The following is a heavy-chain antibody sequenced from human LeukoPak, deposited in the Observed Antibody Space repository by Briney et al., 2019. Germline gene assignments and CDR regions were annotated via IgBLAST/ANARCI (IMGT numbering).Heavy chain of an antibody. V-gene: IGHV1-2*02. CDR3: ARDPPDYYDSSGYDY. Sequence: ASVKVSCKASGYTFTGYYMHWVRQAPGQGLEWMGWINPNSGGTNYAQKFQGRVTMTRDTSISTAYMGLSRLRSDDTAVYYCARDPPDYYDSSGYDYWGQGTLVTVSS. CDR1: GYTFTGYY. CDR2: INPNSGGT. D-gene: IGHD3-22*01. J-gene: IGHJ4*02.